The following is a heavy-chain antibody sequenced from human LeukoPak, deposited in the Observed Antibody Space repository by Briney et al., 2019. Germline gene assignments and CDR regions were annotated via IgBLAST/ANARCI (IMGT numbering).Heavy chain of an antibody. CDR1: GYTLTELS. V-gene: IGHV1-24*01. Sequence: ASVKVSRKVSGYTLTELSMHWVRQAPGKGLEWMGGFDPEDGETIYAQKFQGRVTMTEDTSTDTAYMELSSLRSEDTAVYYCATVGWNDKRGDFYYFDYWGQGTLVTVSS. J-gene: IGHJ4*02. CDR3: ATVGWNDKRGDFYYFDY. CDR2: FDPEDGET. D-gene: IGHD1-1*01.